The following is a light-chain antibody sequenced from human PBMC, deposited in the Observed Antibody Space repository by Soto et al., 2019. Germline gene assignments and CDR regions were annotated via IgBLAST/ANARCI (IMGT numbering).Light chain of an antibody. Sequence: IVLTQSPDTLSSSPGERATLSCRASQSVSSSYLAWYQQKPGQAPRLLIYAVSSRATGIPDRFSGSGSGTDFNLTIRRLEPEDFAVYYCQHYGNSPPYTFGQGTKVDIK. CDR3: QHYGNSPPYT. CDR2: AVS. J-gene: IGKJ2*01. CDR1: QSVSSSY. V-gene: IGKV3-20*01.